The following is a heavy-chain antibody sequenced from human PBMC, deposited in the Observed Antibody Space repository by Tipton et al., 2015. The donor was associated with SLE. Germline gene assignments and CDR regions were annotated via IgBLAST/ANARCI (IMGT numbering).Heavy chain of an antibody. Sequence: QLVQSGGGLVKPGGSLRLSCAASGFTFSNAWMSWVRQAPGKGLEWIGEINHSGSTNYNPSLKSRVTISVDTSKNQFSLKLSSVPAADTAVYYCARAGPLQLSTYYFDYWGQGTLVTVSS. D-gene: IGHD5-18*01. CDR2: INHSGST. J-gene: IGHJ4*02. CDR3: ARAGPLQLSTYYFDY. V-gene: IGHV4-34*01. CDR1: GFTFSNAW.